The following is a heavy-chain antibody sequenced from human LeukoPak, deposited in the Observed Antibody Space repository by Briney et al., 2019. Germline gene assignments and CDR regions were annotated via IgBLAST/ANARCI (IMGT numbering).Heavy chain of an antibody. Sequence: GASVKVSCKASGGTFSSYAISWVRQAPGQGLEWMGGITPIFGTANYAQKFQGRVTITADESTSTAYMELGSLRSEDTAVYYCARVSVLRYFDRPGPTTNIAKLDYYYYGMDVWGQGTTVTVSS. V-gene: IGHV1-69*13. D-gene: IGHD3-9*01. CDR2: ITPIFGTA. CDR3: ARVSVLRYFDRPGPTTNIAKLDYYYYGMDV. CDR1: GGTFSSYA. J-gene: IGHJ6*02.